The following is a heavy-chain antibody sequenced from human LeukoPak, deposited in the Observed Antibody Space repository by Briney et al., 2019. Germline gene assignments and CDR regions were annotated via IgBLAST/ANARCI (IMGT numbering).Heavy chain of an antibody. CDR3: ALAYCSGGECYAKAYYFDH. CDR2: ISGSGSST. V-gene: IGHV3-23*01. J-gene: IGHJ4*02. Sequence: GGSLRLSCAASGFTFSAYAMNWVRQAPGKGLEWVSVISGSGSSTDYADSVKGRFTISRDNSKNTLYLQMNSLRAEDTAVYYCALAYCSGGECYAKAYYFDHWGRGTLVTVSS. CDR1: GFTFSAYA. D-gene: IGHD2-15*01.